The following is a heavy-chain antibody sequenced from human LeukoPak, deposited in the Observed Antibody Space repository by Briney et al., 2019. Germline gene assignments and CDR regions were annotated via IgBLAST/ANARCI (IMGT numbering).Heavy chain of an antibody. CDR2: INPNNGGT. J-gene: IGHJ4*02. Sequence: ASVKVSCKASGYTFTSYNMHWVRQAPGQGLEWMGWINPNNGGTKYAQKFQGRVTMTRDTSISTAFMDLSRLTSDDTAIYFCARDAQLFFGKNYFDLWGQGTLVTVSS. D-gene: IGHD3-10*01. CDR1: GYTFTSYN. V-gene: IGHV1-2*02. CDR3: ARDAQLFFGKNYFDL.